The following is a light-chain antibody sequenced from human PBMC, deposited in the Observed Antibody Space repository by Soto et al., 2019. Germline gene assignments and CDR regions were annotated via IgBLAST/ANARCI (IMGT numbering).Light chain of an antibody. CDR3: LQDSTYPRT. CDR2: AAS. Sequence: AIEMTQSPSSLSASVADGVTITCRASQAIRTELGWYQKRPGRAPRLLMYAASKLHSGVPSRFNCRGYGTNLTLTSSSLQPEDFATYYFLQDSTYPRTFGRGTKVEV. J-gene: IGKJ4*02. CDR1: QAIRTE. V-gene: IGKV1-6*01.